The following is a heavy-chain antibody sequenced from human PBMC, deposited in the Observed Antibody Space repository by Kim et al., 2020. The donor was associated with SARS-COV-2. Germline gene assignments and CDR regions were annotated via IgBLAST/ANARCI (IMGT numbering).Heavy chain of an antibody. CDR1: GGSFSGYY. CDR2: INHSGST. CDR3: ARGVFDYYDSSGYIDY. D-gene: IGHD3-22*01. J-gene: IGHJ4*01. V-gene: IGHV4-34*01. Sequence: SETLSLTCAVYGGSFSGYYWSWIRQPPGKGLEWIGEINHSGSTNYNPSLKSRVTISVDTSKNQFSLKLSSVTAADTAVYYCARGVFDYYDSSGYIDYWG.